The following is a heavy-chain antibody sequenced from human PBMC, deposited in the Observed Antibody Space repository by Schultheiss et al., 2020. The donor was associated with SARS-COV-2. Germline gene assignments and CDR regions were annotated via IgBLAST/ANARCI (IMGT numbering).Heavy chain of an antibody. CDR3: ARDPYCSSTSCQSFDY. D-gene: IGHD2-2*01. CDR2: IKCDGSEK. CDR1: GFTFSSYA. Sequence: GGSLRLSCAASGFTFSSYAMHWVRQAPGKGLEWVADIKCDGSEKYYVDSVKGRLTISRDNAKNSLYLQMNSLRAEDTALYYCARDPYCSSTSCQSFDYWGQGTLVTVSS. J-gene: IGHJ4*02. V-gene: IGHV3-7*03.